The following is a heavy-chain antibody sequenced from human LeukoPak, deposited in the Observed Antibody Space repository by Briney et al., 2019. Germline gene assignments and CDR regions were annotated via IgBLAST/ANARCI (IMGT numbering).Heavy chain of an antibody. CDR1: GFTFSSYE. J-gene: IGHJ6*04. CDR3: AELGITMIGGV. CDR2: LSSSGSTI. V-gene: IGHV3-48*03. Sequence: SGGSLRLSCAAPGFTFSSYEMNWVHQAPGKGLEGVSYLSSSGSTIYYADSVKGRFTISRDNAKNSLYLQMNSLRAEDTAVYYCAELGITMIGGVWGKGTTVTISS. D-gene: IGHD3-10*02.